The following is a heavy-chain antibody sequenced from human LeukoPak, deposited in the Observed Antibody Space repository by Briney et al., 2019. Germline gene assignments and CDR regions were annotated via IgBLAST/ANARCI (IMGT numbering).Heavy chain of an antibody. Sequence: KPSETLSLPCTVSGGSISSSDYYWGWIRQPPGRGLEWIGSIYYSGSTYYSPSLKSRVTISVDTSKNQFSLKLSSLTAADTAVYYCASKRSGYYSGFFDYWGQGTLVTVSS. CDR1: GGSISSSDYY. J-gene: IGHJ4*02. CDR3: ASKRSGYYSGFFDY. V-gene: IGHV4-39*01. CDR2: IYYSGST. D-gene: IGHD3-22*01.